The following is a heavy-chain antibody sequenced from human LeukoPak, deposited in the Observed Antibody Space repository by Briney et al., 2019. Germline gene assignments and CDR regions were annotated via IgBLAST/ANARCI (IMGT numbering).Heavy chain of an antibody. CDR3: AREVVVAAYLDY. J-gene: IGHJ4*02. Sequence: GGSLRLSCTASGFIFNNYDMHWVRQAPGKGLEWVAFIQYAGSDKYYTDSVKGRFTISRDNSKNTLYLQMNSLRAEDTAVYYCAREVVVAAYLDYWGQGTLVTVSS. V-gene: IGHV3-30*19. D-gene: IGHD2-15*01. CDR1: GFIFNNYD. CDR2: IQYAGSDK.